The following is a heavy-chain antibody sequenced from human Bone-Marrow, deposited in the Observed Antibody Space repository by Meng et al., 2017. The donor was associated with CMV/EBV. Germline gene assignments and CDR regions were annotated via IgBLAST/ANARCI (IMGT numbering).Heavy chain of an antibody. Sequence: GESLKISCAASGFTSSNAWMSWVRQAPGKGLEWVGRIKSKTDGGTTDYAAPVKGRFTISRDDSKNTLYLQMNSLKTEDTAVYYCTTKGGRYCSSTSCYEVFDYWGQGTLVTVSS. CDR1: GFTSSNAW. D-gene: IGHD2-2*01. CDR3: TTKGGRYCSSTSCYEVFDY. V-gene: IGHV3-15*01. CDR2: IKSKTDGGTT. J-gene: IGHJ4*02.